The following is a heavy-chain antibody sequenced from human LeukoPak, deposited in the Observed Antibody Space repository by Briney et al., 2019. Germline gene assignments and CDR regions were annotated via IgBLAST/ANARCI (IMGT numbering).Heavy chain of an antibody. J-gene: IGHJ5*02. CDR2: IRYDGSNK. CDR1: GFTFSSYG. D-gene: IGHD1-26*01. CDR3: AKKGGSYLPNWFDP. Sequence: PGGSLRLSCAASGFTFSSYGMHWVRHAPGKGLEWVAFIRYDGSNKYYADSVKGLFTISRDNSKNTLYLQMNSLRAEDTAVYYCAKKGGSYLPNWFDPWGQGTLVTVSS. V-gene: IGHV3-30*02.